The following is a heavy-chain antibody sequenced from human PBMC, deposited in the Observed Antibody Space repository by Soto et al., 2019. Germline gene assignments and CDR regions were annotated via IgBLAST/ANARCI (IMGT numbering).Heavy chain of an antibody. Sequence: QVQLVQSGTEVKEPGASVKVSCKASGYTFSSYGISWVRQAPGQGLEWMGWISARNGDTNYAQKFQGRVTMTTDTFSSPVDIELRSLRSDATAMYYCARAYYYGSVNNPSSNGMDVWGQGTTVTVSS. CDR3: ARAYYYGSVNNPSSNGMDV. CDR2: ISARNGDT. D-gene: IGHD3-10*01. CDR1: GYTFSSYG. J-gene: IGHJ6*02. V-gene: IGHV1-18*04.